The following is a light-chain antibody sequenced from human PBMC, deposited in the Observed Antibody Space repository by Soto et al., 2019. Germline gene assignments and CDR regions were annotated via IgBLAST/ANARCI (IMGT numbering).Light chain of an antibody. Sequence: DIVMTQSPDSLAVSLGERATINCKSSQSVLYSSNNKNYLAWYQQKPGQPPKLLIYWASTRESGVPDRFSGSGSGTDFTLTISSLQAEDVAVYYCQQYYSTPPLFGQGPSWRSN. CDR3: QQYYSTPPL. V-gene: IGKV4-1*01. CDR1: QSVLYSSNNKNY. CDR2: WAS. J-gene: IGKJ2*01.